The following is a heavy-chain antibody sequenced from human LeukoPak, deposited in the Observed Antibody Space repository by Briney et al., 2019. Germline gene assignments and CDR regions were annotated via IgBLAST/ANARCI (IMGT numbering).Heavy chain of an antibody. D-gene: IGHD4-17*01. J-gene: IGHJ3*02. V-gene: IGHV3-23*01. Sequence: GGPVRLSCAASGFAYNFYAVSWVRQAPGKGLQWVSTINANGINTYYADSVRGRFTISRDNSKNTLYLQMNSLRAEDTAVYYCARHLSGDDIWGQGTMVTVSS. CDR3: ARHLSGDDI. CDR2: INANGINT. CDR1: GFAYNFYA.